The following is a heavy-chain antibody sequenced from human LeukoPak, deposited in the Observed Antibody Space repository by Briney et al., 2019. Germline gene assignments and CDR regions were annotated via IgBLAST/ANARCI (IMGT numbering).Heavy chain of an antibody. CDR1: GFVFNNYW. CDR2: IKQDANEK. J-gene: IGHJ6*03. V-gene: IGHV3-7*01. Sequence: GGSLRLSCAASGFVFNNYWMTWVRQVPGKGLEWVATIKQDANEKDFVDSVRGRFTISRDNAQNSLDLQMDSLRAEDTAVYYCARAPHLDYMDVWGKGTTVSVSS. CDR3: ARAPHLDYMDV.